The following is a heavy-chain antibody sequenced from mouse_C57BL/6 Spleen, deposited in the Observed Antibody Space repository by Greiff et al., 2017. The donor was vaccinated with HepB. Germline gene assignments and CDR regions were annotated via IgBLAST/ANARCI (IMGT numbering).Heavy chain of an antibody. CDR1: GYTFTDYY. V-gene: IGHV1-19*01. CDR3: ARTGIYYDSAWFAY. D-gene: IGHD2-4*01. Sequence: DVKLQESGPVLVKPGASVKMSCKASGYTFTDYYMNWVKQSHGKSLEWIGVINPYNGGTSYNQKFKGKATLTVDKSSSTAYMELNSLTSEDSAVYYCARTGIYYDSAWFAYWGQGTLVTVSA. CDR2: INPYNGGT. J-gene: IGHJ3*01.